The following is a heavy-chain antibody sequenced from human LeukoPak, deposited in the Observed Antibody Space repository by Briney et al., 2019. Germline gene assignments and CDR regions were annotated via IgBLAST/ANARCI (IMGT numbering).Heavy chain of an antibody. J-gene: IGHJ4*02. CDR3: ARGRRGNYFQDY. CDR1: GASIRSDTYY. D-gene: IGHD1-26*01. V-gene: IGHV4-39*07. Sequence: SETQSLTCTVSGASIRSDTYYWAWIRQPPGKELEWIGSLWSGTTTYYNPSLTSRVTIAVDTSKNQFSLILPSVTAADTAVYYCARGRRGNYFQDYWGQGTLVTVSS. CDR2: LWSGTTT.